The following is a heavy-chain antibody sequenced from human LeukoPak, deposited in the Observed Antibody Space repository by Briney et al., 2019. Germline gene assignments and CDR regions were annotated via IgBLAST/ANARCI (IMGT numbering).Heavy chain of an antibody. Sequence: SETLSLTCTVSGGSISSYYWSWVRQPPGKGLEWIGYIYYSGSTNYNPSLKSRVTISVDTSKNQFSLKLSSVTAADTAVYYCARGGASYYYDSSGYYFFSFDYWGQGTLVTVSS. CDR1: GGSISSYY. CDR2: IYYSGST. J-gene: IGHJ4*02. V-gene: IGHV4-59*01. D-gene: IGHD3-22*01. CDR3: ARGGASYYYDSSGYYFFSFDY.